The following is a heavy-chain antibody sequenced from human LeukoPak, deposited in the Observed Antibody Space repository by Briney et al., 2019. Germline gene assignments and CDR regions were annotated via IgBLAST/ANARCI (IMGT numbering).Heavy chain of an antibody. Sequence: GGSLRLSCAASGFTFSDYNMRWIRQAPGKGLEWVSSISRSGSTKYYADSVKGRFTISRDNAKNSLYLQMNSLRAEDTAIYYCKEVDYWGQGTLVTVSS. CDR1: GFTFSDYN. J-gene: IGHJ4*02. V-gene: IGHV3-11*04. CDR3: KEVDY. CDR2: ISRSGSTK.